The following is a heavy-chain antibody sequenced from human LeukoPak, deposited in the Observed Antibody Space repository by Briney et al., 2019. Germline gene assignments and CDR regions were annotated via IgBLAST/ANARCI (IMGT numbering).Heavy chain of an antibody. V-gene: IGHV1-3*01. J-gene: IGHJ3*02. CDR2: INAGNGNT. CDR3: ARSDAAYCGGDCYRDDAFDI. D-gene: IGHD2-21*02. CDR1: GYTFTSYA. Sequence: GASVKVSCKASGYTFTSYAMHWVRQAPGQRLEWMGWINAGNGNTKYSQKFQGRVTITRDTSASTAYMELSSLRSEDTAVYYCARSDAAYCGGDCYRDDAFDIWGQGTMVTVSS.